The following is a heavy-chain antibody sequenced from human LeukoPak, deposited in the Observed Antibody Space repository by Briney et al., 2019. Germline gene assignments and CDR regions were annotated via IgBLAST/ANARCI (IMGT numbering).Heavy chain of an antibody. CDR2: ISYSGNT. Sequence: SETLSLTCTVSGGSISSGGYYWSWIRQPPGKGLEWIGTISYSGNTDYNPSLRSRVTISVDTSNNQFSLRLGSVTAADTAIYHCARHCCSAPSKRVFDIWGQGTMVTVSS. D-gene: IGHD2-15*01. V-gene: IGHV4-39*01. CDR3: ARHCCSAPSKRVFDI. J-gene: IGHJ3*02. CDR1: GGSISSGGYY.